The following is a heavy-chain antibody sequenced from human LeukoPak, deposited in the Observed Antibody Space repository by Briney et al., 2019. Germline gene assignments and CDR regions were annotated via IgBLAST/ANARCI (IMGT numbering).Heavy chain of an antibody. J-gene: IGHJ4*02. D-gene: IGHD6-13*01. CDR2: IYYSGST. V-gene: IGHV4-39*01. CDR1: GGSISSSSYY. Sequence: SETLSLTCTVSGGSISSSSYYWGWIRQPPGKGLEWIGSIYYSGSTYYNPSLKSRVTISVDTSKNQFSLKLSSVTAADTAVYYCARHGAAKGVFDYWGQGTLVTVSS. CDR3: ARHGAAKGVFDY.